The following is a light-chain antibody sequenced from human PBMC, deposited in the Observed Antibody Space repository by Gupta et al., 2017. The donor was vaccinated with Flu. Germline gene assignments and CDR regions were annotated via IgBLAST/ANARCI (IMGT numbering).Light chain of an antibody. J-gene: IGKJ1*01. Sequence: DIQMTQSPSTLSASIGDTVMISCRASQSVSTWLAWYQQKPGKAPKLLVYKASDLQSGVPPRFSGSGSGTEFTLTITSLQPDEFATYYCLQDNSYSRTFGQGTKVEIK. CDR3: LQDNSYSRT. V-gene: IGKV1-5*03. CDR1: QSVSTW. CDR2: KAS.